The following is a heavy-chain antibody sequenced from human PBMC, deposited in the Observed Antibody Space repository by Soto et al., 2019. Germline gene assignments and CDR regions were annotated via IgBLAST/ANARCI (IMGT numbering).Heavy chain of an antibody. CDR2: IAVSFGTT. CDR3: AKDPPDRMYYFQH. J-gene: IGHJ4*02. V-gene: IGHV3-23*01. Sequence: EVQLLESGGGLVQPGGSLRLSCAASGFTFNNYIMSWVRQAPGKGLEWVSTIAVSFGTTAYADSVKCLFTISRDKSQNTLFLQLNSLRAEDSSIDYCAKDPPDRMYYFQHWGQGTPVTVSS. D-gene: IGHD2-15*01. CDR1: GFTFNNYI.